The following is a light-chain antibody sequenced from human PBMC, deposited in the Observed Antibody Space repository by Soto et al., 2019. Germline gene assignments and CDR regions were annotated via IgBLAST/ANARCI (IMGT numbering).Light chain of an antibody. Sequence: QSVLAQPASVSGSPGQSITISCTGTSSDVGAYDYVSWYQQHPGKAPKLMIFEVTNRPSGISNRFSGYKSGNTASLIISGLQAEDEADYYCSSYTTSSNSVFGTGTKVTVL. CDR1: SSDVGAYDY. CDR3: SSYTTSSNSV. CDR2: EVT. V-gene: IGLV2-14*01. J-gene: IGLJ1*01.